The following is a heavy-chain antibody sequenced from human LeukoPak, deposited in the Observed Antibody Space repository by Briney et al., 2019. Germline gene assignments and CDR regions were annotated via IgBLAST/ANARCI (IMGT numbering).Heavy chain of an antibody. J-gene: IGHJ4*02. CDR1: GYTFTSYY. Sequence: EASVKVSCKASGYTFTSYYMHWVRQAPGQGLEWMGIINPSGGSTSYAQKFQGRVTMTRGMSTSTVYMELSSLRSEDTAVYYCARDALRYFDWLPPDFDYWGQGTLVTVSS. CDR2: INPSGGST. D-gene: IGHD3-9*01. V-gene: IGHV1-46*01. CDR3: ARDALRYFDWLPPDFDY.